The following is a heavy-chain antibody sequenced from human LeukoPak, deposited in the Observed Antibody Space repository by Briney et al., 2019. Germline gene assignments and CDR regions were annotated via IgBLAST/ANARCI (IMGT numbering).Heavy chain of an antibody. CDR3: ARYSSGWPFGT. Sequence: GGSLRLSCAASGFIFSDFGMHWVRQAPGKGLEWVAFIRSDGSKKYYADSVKGRFSISRDDTNRTLYLQMTSLRPEDTAFYFCARYSSGWPFGTWGQGTLVTVSS. D-gene: IGHD6-19*01. J-gene: IGHJ5*02. CDR1: GFIFSDFG. V-gene: IGHV3-30*02. CDR2: IRSDGSKK.